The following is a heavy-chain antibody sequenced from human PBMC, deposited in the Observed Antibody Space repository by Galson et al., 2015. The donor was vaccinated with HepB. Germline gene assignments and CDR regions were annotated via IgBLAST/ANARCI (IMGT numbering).Heavy chain of an antibody. J-gene: IGHJ4*02. CDR2: ISYDGSNK. Sequence: SLRLSCAASGFTFSSYAMHWVRQAPGKGLEWVAVISYDGSNKYYADSVKGRFTISRDNSKNTLYLQMNSLRAEDTAVYYCARGRGRESSTRWRCYFDYWGQGTLVTVSS. V-gene: IGHV3-30-3*01. CDR1: GFTFSSYA. D-gene: IGHD2-2*01. CDR3: ARGRGRESSTRWRCYFDY.